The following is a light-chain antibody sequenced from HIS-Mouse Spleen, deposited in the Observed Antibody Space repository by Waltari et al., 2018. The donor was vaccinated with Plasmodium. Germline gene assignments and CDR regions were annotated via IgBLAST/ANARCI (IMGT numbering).Light chain of an antibody. CDR2: DAS. V-gene: IGKV1-8*01. Sequence: AIRMTQSPSSLSASTGDRVTITCRASQGISSYLAWYQQKPGKAPKLLIYDASTLQSWVPSRFSGSGSGTDFTLTISCLQSEDFATYYCQQYYSYPWTFGQGTKVEIK. CDR1: QGISSY. J-gene: IGKJ1*01. CDR3: QQYYSYPWT.